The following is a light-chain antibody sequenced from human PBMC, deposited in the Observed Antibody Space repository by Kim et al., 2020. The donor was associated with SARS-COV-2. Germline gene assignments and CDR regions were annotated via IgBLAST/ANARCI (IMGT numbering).Light chain of an antibody. CDR2: SAS. Sequence: SASVGDRVTITCRASQSISNYLNWYQHKPGKAPKVLIYSASSLQSEVPSRFSGSGSGTDFTLSISSLQPEDFATYYCQQSFGPPYTFGQGTKLEIK. CDR3: QQSFGPPYT. CDR1: QSISNY. J-gene: IGKJ2*01. V-gene: IGKV1-39*01.